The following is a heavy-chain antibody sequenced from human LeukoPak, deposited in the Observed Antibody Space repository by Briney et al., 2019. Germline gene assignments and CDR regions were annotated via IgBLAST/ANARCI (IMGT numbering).Heavy chain of an antibody. CDR3: AKEPFGGLVPHGYFDY. J-gene: IGHJ4*02. D-gene: IGHD6-19*01. CDR1: GFTFSSYA. V-gene: IGHV3-23*01. Sequence: GGSLRLSCAASGFTFSSYAMSWVRQAPGKGLEWVSAISGSGGSTYYADSVKGRFTISRGNSKNTLYLQMNSLRAEDTAVYYCAKEPFGGLVPHGYFDYWGQGTLVTVSS. CDR2: ISGSGGST.